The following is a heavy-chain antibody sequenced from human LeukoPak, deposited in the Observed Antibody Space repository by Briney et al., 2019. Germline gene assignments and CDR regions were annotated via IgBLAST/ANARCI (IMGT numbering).Heavy chain of an antibody. CDR2: ISYDGSNK. V-gene: IGHV3-30*04. Sequence: GGSLRLSCAASGFTFSSYAMHWVRQAPGKGLEWVAVISYDGSNKYYADSVEGRFTISRDNSKNTLYLQMNSLRAEDTAVYYCASRGYSYGLGYFDYWGQGTLVTVSS. D-gene: IGHD5-18*01. CDR1: GFTFSSYA. J-gene: IGHJ4*02. CDR3: ASRGYSYGLGYFDY.